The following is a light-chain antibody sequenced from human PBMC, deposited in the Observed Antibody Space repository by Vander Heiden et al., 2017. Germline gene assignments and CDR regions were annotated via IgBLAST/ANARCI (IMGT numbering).Light chain of an antibody. Sequence: AIKLTQSPSSLFSSVGDRVSITCRASQDISSALAWYQHKPGKASKLLIYDASSMESGVPSRFSSSGSGTDFSLTCYSLQPEDFATYYCQQFNSYLSFGGGTKVEIK. CDR1: QDISSA. J-gene: IGKJ4*01. CDR2: DAS. CDR3: QQFNSYLS. V-gene: IGKV1-13*02.